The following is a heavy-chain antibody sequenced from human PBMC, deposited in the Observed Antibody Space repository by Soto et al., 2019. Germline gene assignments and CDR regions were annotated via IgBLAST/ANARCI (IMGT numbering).Heavy chain of an antibody. Sequence: QVQLQESGPGLVKPSQTLSLTCSVSGDSVSRDDYYWSWLRQPPGKGLEWIGYIYHSGHTYYRPSLATRLTISLDSSKNHFSLILDSVTVADTAVYFCARGHPDKTSSWTLNWFDPWGQGIPVTVSS. CDR3: ARGHPDKTSSWTLNWFDP. CDR2: IYHSGHT. V-gene: IGHV4-31*02. D-gene: IGHD2-2*01. J-gene: IGHJ5*02. CDR1: GDSVSRDDYY.